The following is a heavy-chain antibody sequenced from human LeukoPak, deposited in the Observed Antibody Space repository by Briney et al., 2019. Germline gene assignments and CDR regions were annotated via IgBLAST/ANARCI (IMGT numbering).Heavy chain of an antibody. CDR2: ISGSGGST. D-gene: IGHD1-20*01. V-gene: IGHV3-23*01. J-gene: IGHJ4*02. CDR3: ARDYNWNYFDY. CDR1: GFTFSSYG. Sequence: GGSLRLSCAASGFTFSSYGMSWVRQAPGKGLEWVSAISGSGGSTYYADSVKGRFTISRDNSKNTLYLQMNSLRAEDTAVYYCARDYNWNYFDYWGQGTLVTVSS.